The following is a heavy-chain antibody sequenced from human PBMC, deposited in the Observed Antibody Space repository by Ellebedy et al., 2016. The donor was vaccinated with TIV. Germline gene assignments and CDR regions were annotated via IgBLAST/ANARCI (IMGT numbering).Heavy chain of an antibody. CDR1: GFTFSDYS. Sequence: AGSLRLSXAASGFTFSDYSMNWVRLAPGKGLEWVSSIISSITYTYYADSVKGRFTISRDNAKNSLYLQMDSLRAEDTDVYYCAKAGSGNDYYMDLWGKGTTVTVSS. J-gene: IGHJ6*03. CDR2: IISSITYT. V-gene: IGHV3-21*01. D-gene: IGHD3-10*01. CDR3: AKAGSGNDYYMDL.